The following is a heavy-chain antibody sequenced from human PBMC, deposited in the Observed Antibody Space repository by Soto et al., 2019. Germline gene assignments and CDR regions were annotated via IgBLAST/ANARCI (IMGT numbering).Heavy chain of an antibody. CDR3: ARHGADPALDY. D-gene: IGHD2-2*01. Sequence: PDTLSLTCTVSGGPISSYYWNWIRQPPGKGLEWIGYIYYSGSTNYNPSLKSRVTISVDTSKNQFSLKLSSVIAVDTAVYYCARHGADPALDYWGQGTLVIVSS. CDR2: IYYSGST. CDR1: GGPISSYY. J-gene: IGHJ4*02. V-gene: IGHV4-59*08.